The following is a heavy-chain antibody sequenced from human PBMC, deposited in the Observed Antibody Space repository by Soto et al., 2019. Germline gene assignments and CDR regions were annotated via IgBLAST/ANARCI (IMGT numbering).Heavy chain of an antibody. CDR2: ISAGGGST. CDR1: GFTFSTYA. V-gene: IGHV3-23*01. Sequence: QPGGSLRLSCAASGFTFSTYAMSWVRQAPGKGLEWVSAISAGGGSTYYADSVNGRFTISRDNSINMLYLQMNSLRTEDTAVYYCAHPRGYGVFDAYDFWGQGAMVTV. J-gene: IGHJ3*01. CDR3: AHPRGYGVFDAYDF. D-gene: IGHD4-17*01.